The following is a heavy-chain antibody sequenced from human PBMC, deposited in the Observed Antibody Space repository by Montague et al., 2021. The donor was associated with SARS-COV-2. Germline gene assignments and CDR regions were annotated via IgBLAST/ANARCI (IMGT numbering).Heavy chain of an antibody. J-gene: IGHJ6*02. Sequence: PALVKPTQTLTLTCTFSGFSLSTSGMCVSWIRQPPGKALEWLALIDWDDDKYYSTSLKTRLTTSKDTSKNQVVLTMTNMDPVDTATYYCARIREGPYGSGPDYYYYYGMDVWGQGTTVTVSS. CDR1: GFSLSTSGMC. D-gene: IGHD3-10*01. CDR3: ARIREGPYGSGPDYYYYYGMDV. CDR2: IDWDDDK. V-gene: IGHV2-70*01.